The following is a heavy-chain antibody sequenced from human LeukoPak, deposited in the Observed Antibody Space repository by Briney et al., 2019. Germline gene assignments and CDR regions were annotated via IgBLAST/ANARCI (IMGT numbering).Heavy chain of an antibody. Sequence: KASETLSLTCTVSGGSVSSGSYYWSWIRQPPGKGLEWIGYIYYSGSTNYNPSLKSRVTISVDTSKNQFSLKLSSVTAADTAVYYCARIPADGYNPRPYFDYWGQGTLVTVSS. D-gene: IGHD5-24*01. J-gene: IGHJ4*02. CDR2: IYYSGST. CDR1: GGSVSSGSYY. CDR3: ARIPADGYNPRPYFDY. V-gene: IGHV4-61*01.